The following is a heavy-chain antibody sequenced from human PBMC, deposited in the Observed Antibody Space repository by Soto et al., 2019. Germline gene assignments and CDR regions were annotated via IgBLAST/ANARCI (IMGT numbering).Heavy chain of an antibody. CDR3: ARDHRIAARYYYYMDV. J-gene: IGHJ6*03. D-gene: IGHD6-6*01. V-gene: IGHV3-66*01. CDR2: IYSGGST. CDR1: AFTVSSNY. Sequence: EGSLRLSCAASAFTVSSNYMSWVRQAPGKGLEWVSVIYSGGSTYYADSVKGRFTISRDNSKNTLYLQMNSLRAEDTAVYYCARDHRIAARYYYYMDVWGKGTMVTLSS.